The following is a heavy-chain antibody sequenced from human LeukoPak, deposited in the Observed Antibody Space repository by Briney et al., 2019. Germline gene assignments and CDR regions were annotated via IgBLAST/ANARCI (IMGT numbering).Heavy chain of an antibody. Sequence: PGRSLRLSCAASGFNFSRHDMHWVRQAPGKGLEWVAVISFDGGNRNYADSVKGRFTISRDNSKNTLYLQMNSLRAEDTAVYYCARHNHGYDWDFWGQGTLVTVSS. CDR3: ARHNHGYDWDF. J-gene: IGHJ4*02. CDR1: GFNFSRHD. CDR2: ISFDGGNR. D-gene: IGHD5-12*01. V-gene: IGHV3-30*07.